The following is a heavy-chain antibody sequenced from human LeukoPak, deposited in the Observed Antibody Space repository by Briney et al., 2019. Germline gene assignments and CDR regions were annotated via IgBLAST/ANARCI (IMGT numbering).Heavy chain of an antibody. CDR2: ISSSSNTI. CDR1: GFTFSSYS. D-gene: IGHD5-12*01. CDR3: ARDILTKQAYSGYDN. V-gene: IGHV3-48*02. J-gene: IGHJ4*02. Sequence: GSLRLSCAASGFTFSSYSMNWVRQAPGKGLEWVSYISSSSNTIYYADSVKGRFTISRDNAKNSLYLQMNSRRDEDTAVYYCARDILTKQAYSGYDNWGQGTLVTVSS.